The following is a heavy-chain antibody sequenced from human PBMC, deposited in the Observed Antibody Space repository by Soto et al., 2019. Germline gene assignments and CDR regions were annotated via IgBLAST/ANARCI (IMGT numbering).Heavy chain of an antibody. V-gene: IGHV3-7*01. CDR3: ARDRDYYKADY. CDR1: GFTFISDW. Sequence: GGSLILSCAASGFTFISDWMSWVRQAPGKGLEWVANIKQDGSEKYYVDSVKGRFTISRDNAKNSLYLQMNSLRAEDTAVYYCARDRDYYKADYWGQGTLVTVSS. D-gene: IGHD3-22*01. J-gene: IGHJ4*01. CDR2: IKQDGSEK.